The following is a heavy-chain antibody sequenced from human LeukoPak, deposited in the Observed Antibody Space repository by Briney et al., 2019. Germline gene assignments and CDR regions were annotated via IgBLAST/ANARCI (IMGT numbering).Heavy chain of an antibody. D-gene: IGHD3-3*01. J-gene: IGHJ4*02. Sequence: ASVKVSCKASGYTFTSYGISWVRQAPGQGLEWMGWISAYNGNTNYAQKLQGRVTMATDTSTSTAYMELSSLRSEDTAVYYCARFRSGYYADYWGQGTLVTVSS. V-gene: IGHV1-18*01. CDR3: ARFRSGYYADY. CDR2: ISAYNGNT. CDR1: GYTFTSYG.